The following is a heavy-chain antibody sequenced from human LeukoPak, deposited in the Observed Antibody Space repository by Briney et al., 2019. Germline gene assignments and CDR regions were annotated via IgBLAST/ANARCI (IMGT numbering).Heavy chain of an antibody. Sequence: SQTLSLTCAISGDSVPSNSAAWNWIRQSPSRGLEWLGRTYYRSKWYNDYAVSVESRITINPDTSKNQFSLQLNSVTPEDTAVYYCARADGDRDGYNFWFDPWGQGTLVTVSS. CDR2: TYYRSKWYN. D-gene: IGHD5-24*01. V-gene: IGHV6-1*01. CDR3: ARADGDRDGYNFWFDP. J-gene: IGHJ5*02. CDR1: GDSVPSNSAA.